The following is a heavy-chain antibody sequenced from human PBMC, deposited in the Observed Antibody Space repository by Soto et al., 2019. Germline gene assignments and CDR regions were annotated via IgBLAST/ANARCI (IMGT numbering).Heavy chain of an antibody. V-gene: IGHV3-33*01. J-gene: IGHJ6*02. D-gene: IGHD1-26*01. CDR2: IWYDGSNK. Sequence: QVQLVESGGGVVQPGRSLRLSCAASGFTFSSYGMHWVRQAPGKGLEWVAVIWYDGSNKYYADSVKGRFTISRDNSKTTLYLQMNSLRAEDTAVYYCARGGSYYSRFYYYYGMDVWGQGTTVTVSS. CDR3: ARGGSYYSRFYYYYGMDV. CDR1: GFTFSSYG.